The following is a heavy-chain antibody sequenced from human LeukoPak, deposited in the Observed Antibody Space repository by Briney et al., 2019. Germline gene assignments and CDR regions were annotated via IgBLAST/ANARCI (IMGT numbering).Heavy chain of an antibody. J-gene: IGHJ4*02. CDR1: GFTFSSYA. Sequence: GGSLRLSCAASGFTFSSYAMHWVRQAPGKGLEWVSSISSSSYIYYADSVKGRFTISRDNAKNSLYLQMNSLRAEDTAVYYCARVAVSGYDLYYFDYWGQGTLVTVSS. V-gene: IGHV3-21*01. CDR2: ISSSSYI. CDR3: ARVAVSGYDLYYFDY. D-gene: IGHD5-12*01.